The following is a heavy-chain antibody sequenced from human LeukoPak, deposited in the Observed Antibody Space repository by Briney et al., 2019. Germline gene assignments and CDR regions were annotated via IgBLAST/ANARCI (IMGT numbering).Heavy chain of an antibody. CDR1: GFTVSSYG. CDR3: ARGGDIVVVPAAMSLDY. D-gene: IGHD2-2*01. J-gene: IGHJ4*02. CDR2: IWFDGSNK. Sequence: SGGSLRLSCAVSGFTVSSYGMHWVRQAPGKGLEWVAVIWFDGSNKYYADSVQGRFTISRDNSKNTLYLQMNCLRAEDTAVYYCARGGDIVVVPAAMSLDYWGQGTLVTVSS. V-gene: IGHV3-33*08.